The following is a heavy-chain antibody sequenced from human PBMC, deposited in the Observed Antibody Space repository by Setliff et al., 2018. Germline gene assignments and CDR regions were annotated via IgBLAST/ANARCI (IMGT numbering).Heavy chain of an antibody. J-gene: IGHJ6*03. D-gene: IGHD3-3*01. CDR3: VRDSRITVLGVDNYHYMDV. CDR2: ITTYNDNT. CDR1: GYSFTSYG. V-gene: IGHV1-18*01. Sequence: ASVKVSCKTSGYSFTSYGISWVRQAPGRGLEWMGHITTYNDNTKYAQKFQGRITVTTDLSTSTAYLDLRSLRSDDTAVYYCVRDSRITVLGVDNYHYMDVWGRGTTVTVSS.